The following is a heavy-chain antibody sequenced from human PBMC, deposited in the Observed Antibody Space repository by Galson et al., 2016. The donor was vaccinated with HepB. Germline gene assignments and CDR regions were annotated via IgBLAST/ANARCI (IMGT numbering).Heavy chain of an antibody. V-gene: IGHV1-46*01. CDR1: GYTLSFYY. J-gene: IGHJ4*02. CDR2: INPSGGNFT. D-gene: IGHD5-12*01. Sequence: SVKVSCKASGYTLSFYYMHWVRQAPGQGLEWMGIINPSGGNFTSYAPKFQGRVTMTRDTSTSTVYMELSSLRSEDTAVYYCARGADSGYDLGDYWGQGTLGTVSS. CDR3: ARGADSGYDLGDY.